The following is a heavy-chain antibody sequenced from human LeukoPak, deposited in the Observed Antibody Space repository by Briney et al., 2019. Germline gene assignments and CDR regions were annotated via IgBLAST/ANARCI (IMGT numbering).Heavy chain of an antibody. V-gene: IGHV4-34*01. CDR3: ARVLGVIIIDY. CDR1: GGSFSGYY. CDR2: INHSGST. Sequence: PSETLSLTCAVYGGSFSGYYWSWIRQPPGKGLEWIGEINHSGSTNYNPSLKSRVTISVDTSKNQFSLKLSSVTAADMAVYYCARVLGVIIIDYWGQGTLVTVSS. D-gene: IGHD3-10*01. J-gene: IGHJ4*02.